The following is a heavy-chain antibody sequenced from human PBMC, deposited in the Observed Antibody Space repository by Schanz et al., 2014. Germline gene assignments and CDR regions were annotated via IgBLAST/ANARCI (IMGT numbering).Heavy chain of an antibody. CDR3: ATGRAASNFGSAYFLY. V-gene: IGHV3-30*09. D-gene: IGHD6-13*01. Sequence: QVQLVESGGGVVQPGRSLRLSCAASRFTFSSYTMHWVRQAPGKGLEWVALISYDGSNKYYADSVKGRFAISRENSKNSMFLQLSSLRPEDTAVYYCATGRAASNFGSAYFLYWGQGTLVTVSS. CDR2: ISYDGSNK. CDR1: RFTFSSYT. J-gene: IGHJ1*01.